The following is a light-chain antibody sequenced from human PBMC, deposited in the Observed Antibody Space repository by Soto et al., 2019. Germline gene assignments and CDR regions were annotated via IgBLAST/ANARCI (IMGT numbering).Light chain of an antibody. Sequence: EIVLTQSPGTLSLSPGERATLSCRASQSVSSSYLAWYQQKPGQAPRHLIYGASSRATGIPDRFSGSGSGTDFTLTISRLEPEDVAVYYCQQYGSSPQLTFGGGTKVEIK. J-gene: IGKJ4*01. CDR2: GAS. CDR1: QSVSSSY. CDR3: QQYGSSPQLT. V-gene: IGKV3-20*01.